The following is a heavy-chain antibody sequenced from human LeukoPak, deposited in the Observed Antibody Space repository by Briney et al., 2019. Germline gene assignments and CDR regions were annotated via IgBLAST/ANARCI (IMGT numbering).Heavy chain of an antibody. D-gene: IGHD3-10*01. CDR3: AKSQGYYYGSGSYGPSSYYYYGMDV. J-gene: IGHJ6*02. CDR2: ISGSGDST. CDR1: GFTFTNYA. Sequence: QSGASLRLSCAASGFTFTNYAMSWVRQAPGKGLEWVSAISGSGDSTHYADSVKGRFSISRDNSKNTLYLQMNRLRAEDTAVYYCAKSQGYYYGSGSYGPSSYYYYGMDVWGQGTTVTVSS. V-gene: IGHV3-23*01.